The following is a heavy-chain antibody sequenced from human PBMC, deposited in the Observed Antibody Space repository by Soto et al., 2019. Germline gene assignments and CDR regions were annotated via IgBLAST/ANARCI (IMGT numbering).Heavy chain of an antibody. CDR1: GGSISSYY. CDR3: ARLSPAGDAFDI. J-gene: IGHJ3*02. V-gene: IGHV4-59*08. Sequence: QVQLQESGPGLVKPSETLSLTCTVSGGSISSYYWSWIRQPPGKGLEWIGYIYYSGSTNYNPSLKSRVTISVDTSKNQFSLKLSSVTAADTAVYYCARLSPAGDAFDIWGQGTMVTVSS. CDR2: IYYSGST.